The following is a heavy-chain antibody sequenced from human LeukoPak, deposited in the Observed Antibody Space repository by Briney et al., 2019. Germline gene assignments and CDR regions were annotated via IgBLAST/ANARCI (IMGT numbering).Heavy chain of an antibody. J-gene: IGHJ6*03. CDR1: GFTFDDYA. Sequence: GGSLRLSCAASGFTFDDYAMHWVRRAPGKGLEWVSLISWDGGSTYYADSVKGRFTISRDNSKNSLYLQMNSLRAEDTALYYCAKDSTHATYYYYMDVWGKGTTVTVSS. CDR3: AKDSTHATYYYYMDV. D-gene: IGHD1-26*01. CDR2: ISWDGGST. V-gene: IGHV3-43D*03.